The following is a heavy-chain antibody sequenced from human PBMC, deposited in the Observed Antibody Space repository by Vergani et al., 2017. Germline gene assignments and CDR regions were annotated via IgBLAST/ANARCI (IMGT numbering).Heavy chain of an antibody. Sequence: QVQLVQSGAEVKKPGASVKVSCKASGYTFTGYYMHWVRQAPGQGLEWMGWINPNSGGTNYAQKFQGRVTMTRDTSISTAYMELSRLRSDDTAVYYCASERFSSTSCYGSFAFCGQGTMVTVSS. CDR1: GYTFTGYY. J-gene: IGHJ3*01. V-gene: IGHV1-2*02. CDR2: INPNSGGT. D-gene: IGHD2-2*01. CDR3: ASERFSSTSCYGSFAF.